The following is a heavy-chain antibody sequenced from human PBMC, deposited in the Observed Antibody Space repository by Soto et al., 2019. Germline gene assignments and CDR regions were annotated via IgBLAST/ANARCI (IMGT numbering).Heavy chain of an antibody. D-gene: IGHD1-1*01. CDR2: ISYDGSNK. CDR1: GFTFSSYA. CDR3: AREVGSSWNVLCGMDV. V-gene: IGHV3-30-3*01. Sequence: GGSLRLSCAASGFTFSSYAMHWVRQAPGKGLEWVAVISYDGSNKYYADSVKGRFTISRDNSKNTLYLQMNSLRAEDSAVYYCAREVGSSWNVLCGMDVWGQGTTVTVSS. J-gene: IGHJ6*02.